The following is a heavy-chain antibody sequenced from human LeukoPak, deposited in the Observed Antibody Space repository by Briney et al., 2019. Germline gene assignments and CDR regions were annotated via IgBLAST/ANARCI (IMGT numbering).Heavy chain of an antibody. CDR3: ARDLSLDY. Sequence: SGTLSLTCTVSGGSVSSGSYYWSWIRQPPGKGLEWIGYIYYSGSTNYNPSLKSRVTISIDTSKNQFSLKLSSVTAADTAVYYCARDLSLDYWGQGTLVTVSS. CDR2: IYYSGST. J-gene: IGHJ4*02. D-gene: IGHD3-16*02. CDR1: GGSVSSGSYY. V-gene: IGHV4-61*01.